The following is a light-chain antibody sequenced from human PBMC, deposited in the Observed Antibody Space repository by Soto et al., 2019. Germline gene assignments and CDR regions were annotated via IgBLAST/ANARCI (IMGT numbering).Light chain of an antibody. CDR3: CSYVGTFTWV. J-gene: IGLJ3*02. CDR1: SSDVGNYDL. V-gene: IGLV2-23*02. Sequence: QSVLTQPASVSGSPGQSITISCTGTSSDVGNYDLVSWYQHHPGEAPKLMIYDVSKRPSGVPDRFSGSKSGNTASLTISGLQAEDEADYYCCSYVGTFTWVFGGGTKLTVL. CDR2: DVS.